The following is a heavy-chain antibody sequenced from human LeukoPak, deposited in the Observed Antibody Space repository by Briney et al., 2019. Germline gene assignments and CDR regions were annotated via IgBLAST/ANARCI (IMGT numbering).Heavy chain of an antibody. V-gene: IGHV4-38-2*02. D-gene: IGHD3-16*02. CDR2: TYKDGTT. Sequence: PSETLSLTCTVSHYSINDGYYWGWIRQPPGRGLEWIGNTYKDGTTHYKSSFSSRVTISFDASENQFSLTLTSVTAADTAVYYCAKGFSSYSCFAPWGPGIPVTVSS. CDR1: HYSINDGYY. CDR3: AKGFSSYSCFAP. J-gene: IGHJ5*02.